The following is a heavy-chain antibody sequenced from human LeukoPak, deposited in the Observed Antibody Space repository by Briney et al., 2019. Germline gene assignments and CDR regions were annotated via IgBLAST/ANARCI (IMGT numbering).Heavy chain of an antibody. CDR3: ARDQYDTWSRRGNFDS. J-gene: IGHJ4*02. Sequence: GGSLRLSCVASGFIFSSYALHWVRQAPGKGLEWVAVISYDGSNEYYADSVKGRFTISRDNTKNSLYLQMNSLRAEDTAVFYCARDQYDTWSRRGNFDSWGQGTLVIVSS. CDR1: GFIFSSYA. D-gene: IGHD3-3*01. V-gene: IGHV3-30-3*01. CDR2: ISYDGSNE.